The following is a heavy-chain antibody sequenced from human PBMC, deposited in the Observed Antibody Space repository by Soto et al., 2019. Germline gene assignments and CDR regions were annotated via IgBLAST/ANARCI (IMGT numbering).Heavy chain of an antibody. Sequence: QVQLVESGGGVVQPGRSLRLSCAASGFTFSSYAMHWVRQAQGKGPEWLAVIWYDGSNKYYGDSVKGRFTISRDNSRNTLYMQMNSLRVEDTAVYYCARAYGDWRYFDYWGQGTLVTVSS. CDR3: ARAYGDWRYFDY. D-gene: IGHD3-10*01. CDR1: GFTFSSYA. J-gene: IGHJ4*02. V-gene: IGHV3-33*01. CDR2: IWYDGSNK.